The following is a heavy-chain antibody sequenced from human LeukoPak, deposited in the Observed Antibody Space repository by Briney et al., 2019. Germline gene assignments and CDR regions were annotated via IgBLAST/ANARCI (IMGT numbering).Heavy chain of an antibody. CDR2: IYYSGST. D-gene: IGHD6-25*01. CDR1: GGSISSHY. Sequence: ASETLSLTCTVSGGSISSHYWSWIRQPPGKGLEWIGYIYYSGSTNYNPSLKGRVTISVDTSKNQFSLKLSSVTAADTAVYYCARVSKAAEFDYWGQGTLVTVSS. V-gene: IGHV4-59*11. J-gene: IGHJ4*02. CDR3: ARVSKAAEFDY.